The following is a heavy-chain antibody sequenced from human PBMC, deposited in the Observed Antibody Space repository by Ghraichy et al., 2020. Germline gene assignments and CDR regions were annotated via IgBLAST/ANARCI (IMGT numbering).Heavy chain of an antibody. CDR2: IYYSGST. CDR1: GGSISSYY. Sequence: SETLSLTCTVSGGSISSYYWSWIRQPPGKGLEWIGYIYYSGSTNYNPSLKSRVTISVDTSKNQFSLKLSSVTAADTAVYYCAREVAAARPYYYYYMDVWGKGTTVTVSS. J-gene: IGHJ6*03. CDR3: AREVAAARPYYYYYMDV. V-gene: IGHV4-59*01. D-gene: IGHD6-13*01.